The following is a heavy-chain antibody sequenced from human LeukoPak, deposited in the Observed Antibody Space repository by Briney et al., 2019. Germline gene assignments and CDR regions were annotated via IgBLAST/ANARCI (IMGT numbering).Heavy chain of an antibody. CDR1: GFTFSSYS. J-gene: IGHJ4*02. CDR3: ASLWFGESLFDY. V-gene: IGHV3-21*01. Sequence: GGSLRLSCAASGFTFSSYSMNWVRQAPGKGLEWVSSISSSSSYIYYADSVKGRFTISRDNAKNSLYLQMSSLRAEDTAVYYCASLWFGESLFDYWGQGTLVTVSS. CDR2: ISSSSSYI. D-gene: IGHD3-10*01.